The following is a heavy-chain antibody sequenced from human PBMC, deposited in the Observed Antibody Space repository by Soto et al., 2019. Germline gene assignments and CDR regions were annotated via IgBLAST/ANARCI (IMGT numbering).Heavy chain of an antibody. Sequence: EVQLVESGGGLVKPGGSLRLSCAASGFTFSNAWMSWVRQAPGKGLEWVGRIKSKTDGGTTDYAAPVKGRFTISRDDSKNTLYLQMNSLKTEDTAVYYCTTLPLGYCSSTSCVNADFDYWGQGTLVTVSS. CDR3: TTLPLGYCSSTSCVNADFDY. D-gene: IGHD2-2*01. J-gene: IGHJ4*02. V-gene: IGHV3-15*01. CDR1: GFTFSNAW. CDR2: IKSKTDGGTT.